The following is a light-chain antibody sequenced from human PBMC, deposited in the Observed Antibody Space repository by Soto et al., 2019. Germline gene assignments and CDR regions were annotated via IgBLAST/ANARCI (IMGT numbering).Light chain of an antibody. CDR2: GAF. CDR3: QQYNNWPPIT. Sequence: EIVMTQSPATLSVSPGERATLSCRASQSVKINLAWYQQKPGQAPRLLIYGAFTGATGIPARFSGSGSGTEFTLTISNLQSEDFAVYYCQQYNNWPPITFGQGTRVEIK. V-gene: IGKV3-15*01. CDR1: QSVKIN. J-gene: IGKJ5*01.